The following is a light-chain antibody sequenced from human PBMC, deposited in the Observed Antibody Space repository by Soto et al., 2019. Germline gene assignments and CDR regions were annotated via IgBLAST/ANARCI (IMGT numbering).Light chain of an antibody. J-gene: IGLJ3*02. CDR3: AAWDDSLTGRV. Sequence: QSVLTQTPSASATPGQRVTISCSGSSSNIGSNTVNWYQQLPGTAPKLLIYKSNQRPSGVPDRFSGSKSGTSASLAISGLQSEDEADYYCAAWDDSLTGRVFGGGTQVTVL. V-gene: IGLV1-44*01. CDR1: SSNIGSNT. CDR2: KSN.